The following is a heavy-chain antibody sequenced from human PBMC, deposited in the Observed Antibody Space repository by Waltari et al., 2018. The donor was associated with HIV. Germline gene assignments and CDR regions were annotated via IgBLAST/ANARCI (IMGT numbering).Heavy chain of an antibody. D-gene: IGHD1-26*01. V-gene: IGHV4-39*07. CDR3: ARHKNRGSYFPVDF. J-gene: IGHJ4*02. CDR1: GFSIRSNTSY. Sequence: QLQLHESGPGLVQPSETLSLTCIVSGFSIRSNTSYWGWIRQPPGKGLDWMGNIFYSGTTNYNPALESRVTISIDTSKSQFSLNLDSVTAADTAIYYCARHKNRGSYFPVDFWGQGTLVAVSS. CDR2: IFYSGTT.